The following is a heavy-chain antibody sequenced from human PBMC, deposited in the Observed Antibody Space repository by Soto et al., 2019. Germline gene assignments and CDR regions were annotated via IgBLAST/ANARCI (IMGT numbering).Heavy chain of an antibody. V-gene: IGHV3-30-3*01. D-gene: IGHD3-10*01. CDR2: ISYDGSNK. J-gene: IGHJ4*02. CDR3: ARRVGWFGELPFWYEGYFDY. Sequence: QVQLVESGGGVVQPGRSLRLSCAASGFTFSSYAMHWVRQAPGKGLEWVAVISYDGSNKYYADSMKGRFTISRDKSKNSLYMKMNSLRAADTAVYYCARRVGWFGELPFWYEGYFDYWGQGTLVTVSS. CDR1: GFTFSSYA.